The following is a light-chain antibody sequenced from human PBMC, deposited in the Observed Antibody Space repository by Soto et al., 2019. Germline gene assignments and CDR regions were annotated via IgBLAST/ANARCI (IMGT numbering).Light chain of an antibody. Sequence: DIQMTQSPSTLPASVGDRVTSTRRASQTITRWMAWYKQNPGKAPKLLSYDASTLESGVPSRFRGSRSGTEFTLTISSLEPEDFEVYYCQQRSNWPITFGQGTRLEIK. CDR3: QQRSNWPIT. CDR1: QTITRW. CDR2: DAS. J-gene: IGKJ5*01. V-gene: IGKV1-5*01.